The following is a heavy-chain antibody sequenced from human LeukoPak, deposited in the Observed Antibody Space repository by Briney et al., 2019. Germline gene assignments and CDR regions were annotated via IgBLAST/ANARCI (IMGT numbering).Heavy chain of an antibody. J-gene: IGHJ4*02. V-gene: IGHV4-61*02. Sequence: SETLSLTCAVSGGSISSGGYYWTWIRQPAGKGLEWIGRIYTSGSTNYNPSLKSRVTMSVDTSKNQFSLKLSSVTAADTAVYYCARHGDWGYYFDYWGQETLVTVSS. CDR1: GGSISSGGYY. CDR3: ARHGDWGYYFDY. CDR2: IYTSGST. D-gene: IGHD3/OR15-3a*01.